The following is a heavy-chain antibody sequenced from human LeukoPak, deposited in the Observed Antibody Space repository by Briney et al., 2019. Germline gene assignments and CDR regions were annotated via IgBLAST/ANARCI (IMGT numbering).Heavy chain of an antibody. CDR1: GGSISSGDYY. CDR3: AREGGTTSY. Sequence: SETLPLTCTVSGGSISSGDYYWSWIRQPPGKGLEWIGYIHYSGNNYYNPSLKSRVTISPDTSKNQFSLKLSSVTAADTAVYYCAREGGTTSYWGQGALVTVSS. V-gene: IGHV4-30-4*01. CDR2: IHYSGNN. J-gene: IGHJ4*02. D-gene: IGHD2-15*01.